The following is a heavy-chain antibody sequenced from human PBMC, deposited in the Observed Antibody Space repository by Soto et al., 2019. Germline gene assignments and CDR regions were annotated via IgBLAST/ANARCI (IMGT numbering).Heavy chain of an antibody. CDR2: IIPILGIA. CDR3: ARVGLLGYCSGGSCYGDLSY. Sequence: GASVKVSCKASGYTFTSYGISWVRQAPGQGLEWMGRIIPILGIANYAQKFQGRVTITADRSTSTAYMELSSLRSEDTAVYYCARVGLLGYCSGGSCYGDLSYWGQGTLVTVSS. D-gene: IGHD2-15*01. CDR1: GYTFTSYG. J-gene: IGHJ4*02. V-gene: IGHV1-69*04.